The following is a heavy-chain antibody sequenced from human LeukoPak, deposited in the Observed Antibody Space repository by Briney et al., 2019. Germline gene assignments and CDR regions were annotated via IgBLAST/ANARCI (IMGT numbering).Heavy chain of an antibody. J-gene: IGHJ4*02. Sequence: ASVKAPSKVFGTPSAGLILTWGDQPLEKGFEWMGWMSPNSGNTGYAQKFQGRVTMTRNTSISTAYMELSSLRPEDTAVYYCARNSYYYIHWGQGTLVTVSS. D-gene: IGHD2/OR15-2a*01. V-gene: IGHV1-8*01. CDR1: GTPSAGL. CDR3: ARNSYYYIH. CDR2: MSPNSGNT.